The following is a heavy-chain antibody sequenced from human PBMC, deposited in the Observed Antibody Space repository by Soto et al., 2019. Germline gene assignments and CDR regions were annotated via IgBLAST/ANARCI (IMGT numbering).Heavy chain of an antibody. D-gene: IGHD4-17*01. CDR3: GFGHYPNWFVP. CDR1: GDRFTSYA. Sequence: DSVKVYCKGCGDRFTSYARNWVRQAPGQRLEWMGWINAGNGNTKYSQKFQGRVTITRDTAASTADMELSSLRSEDTAEYYGGFGHYPNWFVPCCPGPLVS. V-gene: IGHV1-3*01. CDR2: INAGNGNT. J-gene: IGHJ5*02.